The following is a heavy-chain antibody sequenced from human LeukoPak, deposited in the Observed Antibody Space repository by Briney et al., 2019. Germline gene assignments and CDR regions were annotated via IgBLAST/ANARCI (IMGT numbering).Heavy chain of an antibody. CDR3: ANISGDSSGYFYFDY. V-gene: IGHV3-33*06. CDR1: GFTFSSYG. Sequence: GGSLRLSCAASGFTFSSYGMHWVRQAPGKGLEWVAVIWYDGSNKYYADSVKGRFTISRDNSKNTLYLQMNSLRAEDTAVYYCANISGDSSGYFYFDYWGQGTLVTVSS. D-gene: IGHD3-22*01. J-gene: IGHJ4*02. CDR2: IWYDGSNK.